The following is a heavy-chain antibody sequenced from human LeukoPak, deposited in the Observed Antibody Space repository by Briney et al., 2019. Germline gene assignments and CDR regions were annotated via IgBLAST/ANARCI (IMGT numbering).Heavy chain of an antibody. Sequence: ASVKVSCKASGYTFTSYGISWVRQAPGQGLEWMGWISAYNGNTNYAQKLQGRVTMTTDTSTSTAYMELRSLRSEDTAVYYCARLKGSKDYYYYYYMDVWGKGTTVTVSS. J-gene: IGHJ6*03. D-gene: IGHD4-11*01. CDR1: GYTFTSYG. V-gene: IGHV1-18*01. CDR2: ISAYNGNT. CDR3: ARLKGSKDYYYYYYMDV.